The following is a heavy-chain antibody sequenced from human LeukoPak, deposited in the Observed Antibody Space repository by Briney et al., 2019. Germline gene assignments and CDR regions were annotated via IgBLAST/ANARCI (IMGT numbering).Heavy chain of an antibody. J-gene: IGHJ4*02. Sequence: ASVKVSCKASGYTFTSYDINWERQATGQGLEWMGWMNPNSGNTGYAQKFQGRVTMTRNTSISTAYMELSSLRSEDTAVYYCARANPTLYSYGFDYWGQGTLVTVSS. CDR1: GYTFTSYD. CDR2: MNPNSGNT. D-gene: IGHD5-18*01. V-gene: IGHV1-8*01. CDR3: ARANPTLYSYGFDY.